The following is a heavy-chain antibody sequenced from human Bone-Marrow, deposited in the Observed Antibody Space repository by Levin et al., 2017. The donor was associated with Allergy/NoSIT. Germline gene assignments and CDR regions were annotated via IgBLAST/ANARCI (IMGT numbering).Heavy chain of an antibody. CDR3: AREYGGSWYFDL. V-gene: IGHV4-59*01. Sequence: ESLKISCTVSGGSLSSYYWSWIRQPPGKGLEWIGYSHYSGSTNYNPPLKSRVTISLDTSKNQFSLKLTSVTSADTAVYYCAREYGGSWYFDLWGRGTLVSVSS. CDR2: SHYSGST. J-gene: IGHJ2*01. D-gene: IGHD4-23*01. CDR1: GGSLSSYY.